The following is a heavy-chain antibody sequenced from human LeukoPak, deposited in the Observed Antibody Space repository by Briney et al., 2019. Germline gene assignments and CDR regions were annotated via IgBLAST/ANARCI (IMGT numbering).Heavy chain of an antibody. CDR1: GFTFDDYA. Sequence: GGSLRLSCAASGFTFDDYAMHWVRQAPGKGLEWVSLISWDGGSTYYADSVKGRFTISRDNSKNSLYLQMNSLRDEDTAVYYCAKGSPFIAATYYFDYWGQGTLVTVSS. CDR3: AKGSPFIAATYYFDY. D-gene: IGHD6-6*01. CDR2: ISWDGGST. J-gene: IGHJ4*02. V-gene: IGHV3-43D*04.